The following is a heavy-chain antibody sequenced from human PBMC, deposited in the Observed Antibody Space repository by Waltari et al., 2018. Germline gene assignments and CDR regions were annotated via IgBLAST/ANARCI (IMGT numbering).Heavy chain of an antibody. J-gene: IGHJ4*02. Sequence: EVQLLESGGGLVQPGGSLSLSCAASGFTFRSDAMSWVRQAPGKGLEWVSAISGSGGSTYYADSVKGRFTISRDNSKNTLYLQMNSLRAEDTAVYYCAKQRAAGYGYWGQGTLVTVSS. V-gene: IGHV3-23*01. CDR3: AKQRAAGYGY. D-gene: IGHD6-13*01. CDR1: GFTFRSDA. CDR2: ISGSGGST.